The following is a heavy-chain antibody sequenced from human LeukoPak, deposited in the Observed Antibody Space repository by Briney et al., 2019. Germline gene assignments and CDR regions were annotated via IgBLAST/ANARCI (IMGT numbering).Heavy chain of an antibody. CDR2: ISDAGRSK. J-gene: IGHJ4*02. D-gene: IGHD4-17*01. CDR3: AKRPSDYGDYVSYFDH. CDR1: GFSFISYG. Sequence: GGSLRLSCGASGFSFISYGMHWVRQAPGKGLEWVGVISDAGRSKHYAESVKGRFTISRDNSKDTLYLQMNSLRAEDTAVYYCAKRPSDYGDYVSYFDHWGQGTLVTVSS. V-gene: IGHV3-30*18.